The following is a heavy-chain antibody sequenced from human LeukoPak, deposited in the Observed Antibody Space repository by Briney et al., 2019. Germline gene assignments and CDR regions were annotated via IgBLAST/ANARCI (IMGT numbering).Heavy chain of an antibody. Sequence: SETLSLTCTVSGGSISSSSYYWGWIRQPPGKGLEWIGYIYYSGSTNYNPSLKSRVTISVETSKNQFSLKLSSVTAADTAVYYCARQGGYSSSPDFWGQGTLVTVSS. CDR3: ARQGGYSSSPDF. J-gene: IGHJ4*02. D-gene: IGHD6-13*01. CDR2: IYYSGST. CDR1: GGSISSSSYY. V-gene: IGHV4-61*05.